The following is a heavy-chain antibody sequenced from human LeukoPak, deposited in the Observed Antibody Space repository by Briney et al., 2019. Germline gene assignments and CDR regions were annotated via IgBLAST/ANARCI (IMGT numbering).Heavy chain of an antibody. CDR1: GYSFTSYW. Sequence: GESLKISCKGSGYSFTSYWIGWVRQMPGKGLEWMGIIYPDDSDTRYSPSFQGQVPISADKSISTAYLQRSSLKASDTAMFYCARQAEGGNSGSDNWGQGTLVTVSS. J-gene: IGHJ4*02. V-gene: IGHV5-51*01. CDR3: ARQAEGGNSGSDN. D-gene: IGHD4-23*01. CDR2: IYPDDSDT.